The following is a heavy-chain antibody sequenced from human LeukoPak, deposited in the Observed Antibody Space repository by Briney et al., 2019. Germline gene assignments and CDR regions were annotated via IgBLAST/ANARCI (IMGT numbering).Heavy chain of an antibody. CDR3: ASHEMEPGAYYYGMDV. V-gene: IGHV4-34*01. J-gene: IGHJ6*02. Sequence: SETLSLTCAVYGGSFSGYYWSWIRQPPGKGLERIGEINHSGSTNYNPSLKSRVTISVDTSKNQLSLKLSSVTAADTAVYYCASHEMEPGAYYYGMDVWGQGTTVTVSS. D-gene: IGHD1-1*01. CDR2: INHSGST. CDR1: GGSFSGYY.